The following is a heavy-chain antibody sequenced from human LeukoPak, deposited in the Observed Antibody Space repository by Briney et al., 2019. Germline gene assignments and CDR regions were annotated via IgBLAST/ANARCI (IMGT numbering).Heavy chain of an antibody. V-gene: IGHV1-69*01. J-gene: IGHJ6*04. CDR2: IIPIFGTA. CDR3: ARSYGRLYYYYGMDV. CDR1: GGTFSSYA. Sequence: SVKVSRKASGGTFSSYAISWVRQAPGQGLEWMGGIIPIFGTANYAQKFQGRVTITADESASTAYMELSSLRSEDTAVYYCARSYGRLYYYYGMDVWGKGTTVTVSS. D-gene: IGHD4-17*01.